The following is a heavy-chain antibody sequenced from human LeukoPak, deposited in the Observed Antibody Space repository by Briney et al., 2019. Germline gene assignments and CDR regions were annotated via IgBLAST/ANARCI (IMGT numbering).Heavy chain of an antibody. D-gene: IGHD3-10*01. Sequence: PSGTLSLTFAVYGGSFSGYYWSWIRQPPGKGLEWIGEINHSGSTNYNPSLKSRVTISVDTSKNQFSLKLSSVTAADTAVYYCARLMVRGPKYYFDYWGQGTLVTVSS. CDR1: GGSFSGYY. CDR3: ARLMVRGPKYYFDY. V-gene: IGHV4-34*01. CDR2: INHSGST. J-gene: IGHJ4*02.